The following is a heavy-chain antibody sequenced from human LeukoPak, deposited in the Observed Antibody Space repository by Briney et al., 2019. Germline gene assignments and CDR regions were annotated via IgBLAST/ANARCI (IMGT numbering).Heavy chain of an antibody. V-gene: IGHV4-39*01. D-gene: IGHD3-22*01. CDR1: GGSISSSSYY. Sequence: SETLSLTCTVSGGSISSSSYYWGWIRQPPGKGLEWIGSIYYSGSTYYNPSLKSRVTISVDTSKNQFSLKLSSVTAADTAVYYCARVGIVVVISGTDGMDVWGQGTTVTVSS. CDR2: IYYSGST. J-gene: IGHJ6*02. CDR3: ARVGIVVVISGTDGMDV.